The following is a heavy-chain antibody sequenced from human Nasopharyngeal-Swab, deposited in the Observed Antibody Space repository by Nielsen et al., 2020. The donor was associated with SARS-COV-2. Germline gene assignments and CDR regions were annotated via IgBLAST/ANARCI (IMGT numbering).Heavy chain of an antibody. CDR3: ARVHSSSWTVDY. D-gene: IGHD6-13*01. V-gene: IGHV4-59*13. Sequence: SETLSLTCAVYGGSISSYYWSWIRQPPGKGLEWIGYIYYSGSTNYNPSLKSRVTISVDTSKNQFSLMLSSVTAADTAVYYCARVHSSSWTVDYWGQGTLVTVSS. CDR1: GGSISSYY. J-gene: IGHJ4*02. CDR2: IYYSGST.